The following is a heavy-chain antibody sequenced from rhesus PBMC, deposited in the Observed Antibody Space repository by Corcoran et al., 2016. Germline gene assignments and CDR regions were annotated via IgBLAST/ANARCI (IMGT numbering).Heavy chain of an antibody. V-gene: IGHV3-118*01. CDR2: IRSKTNNYET. Sequence: EVQLVESGGGLVQPGGSLRLSCAASGCTFSSSAMHWVRQASGKGLEWVGRIRSKTNNYETGYAASVKGSFTISRDASKNTAYLQMNSLKTEDTAVYYCTTDPGSYGNHFDYWGQGVLVTVSS. CDR3: TTDPGSYGNHFDY. J-gene: IGHJ4*01. D-gene: IGHD4-35*01. CDR1: GCTFSSSA.